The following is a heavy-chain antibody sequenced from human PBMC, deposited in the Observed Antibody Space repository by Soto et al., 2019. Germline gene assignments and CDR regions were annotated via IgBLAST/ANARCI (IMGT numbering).Heavy chain of an antibody. Sequence: VRPLRHSSGASGVKFSTYTMSCVSKTTSQGLESVSAISGSGGSPSYADSVQGPFTISRDNPKTTLYLQMNRLRVEDTAIFYCAKARCSTTNCYVPDYWGHRSPVTVSS. V-gene: IGHV3-23*01. CDR2: ISGSGGSP. J-gene: IGHJ4*01. D-gene: IGHD2-2*01. CDR1: GVKFSTYT. CDR3: AKARCSTTNCYVPDY.